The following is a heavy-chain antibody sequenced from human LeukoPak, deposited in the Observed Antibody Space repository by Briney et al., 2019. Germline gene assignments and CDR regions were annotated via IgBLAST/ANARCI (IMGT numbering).Heavy chain of an antibody. CDR1: GFTFSSYS. CDR3: ARGSQQPD. D-gene: IGHD6-13*01. V-gene: IGHV3-48*01. J-gene: IGHJ4*02. CDR2: ISSSSSTI. Sequence: PGGSLRLSCAASGFTFSSYSMNWVRQAPGKGLEWVSYISSSSSTIYYADSVKGRFTISRDNAKNSLYLQMNSLRAEDTAVYYCARGSQQPDWGQGTPVTVSS.